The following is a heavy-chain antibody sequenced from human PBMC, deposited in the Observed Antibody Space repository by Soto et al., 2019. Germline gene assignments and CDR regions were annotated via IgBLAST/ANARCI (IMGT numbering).Heavy chain of an antibody. CDR1: GGSISRYY. CDR3: ARATRVRGVISGIDY. Sequence: SETLSLTCTVSGGSISRYYWSWIRQPPGKGLEWIGYIYYSGSTNYNPSLKSRVTISVDTSKNQFSLKLSSVTAADTAVYYCARATRVRGVISGIDYWGQGTLVTVSS. J-gene: IGHJ4*02. D-gene: IGHD3-10*01. V-gene: IGHV4-59*08. CDR2: IYYSGST.